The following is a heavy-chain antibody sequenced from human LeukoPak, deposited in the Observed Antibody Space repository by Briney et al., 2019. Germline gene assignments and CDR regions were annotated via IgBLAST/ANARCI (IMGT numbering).Heavy chain of an antibody. V-gene: IGHV1-18*01. J-gene: IGHJ6*02. CDR2: ISAYNGNT. D-gene: IGHD2-15*01. CDR1: GYTFTSYG. CDR3: ARAQRCSGGSCYHYYYYYGMDV. Sequence: GASVKVSCKASGYTFTSYGISWVRQAPGQGLEWMGWISAYNGNTNYAQKLQGRVTMTTDTSTSTAYMELRSLRSDDTAVYYCARAQRCSGGSCYHYYYYYGMDVWGQGTTVTVSS.